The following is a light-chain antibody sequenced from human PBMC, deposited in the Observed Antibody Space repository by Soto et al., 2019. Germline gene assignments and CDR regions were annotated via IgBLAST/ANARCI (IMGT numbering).Light chain of an antibody. CDR1: QTVGGH. Sequence: VVLTHSPSTLSLSPGERATLSCRASQTVGGHFAWYQQKPGQAPRLLISETSNRATGIPGRFSGSGSGTDVTLTISSLEPEDFAVYYCQHHSNWLRTFGGGTKVDIK. CDR2: ETS. V-gene: IGKV3-11*01. CDR3: QHHSNWLRT. J-gene: IGKJ4*01.